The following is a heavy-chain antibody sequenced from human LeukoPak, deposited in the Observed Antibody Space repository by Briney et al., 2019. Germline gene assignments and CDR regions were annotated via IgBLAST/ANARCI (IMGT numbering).Heavy chain of an antibody. J-gene: IGHJ3*01. V-gene: IGHV3-30-3*01. CDR1: GFTFRNYV. CDR3: ARMSASGRTNGAFDV. CDR2: TSSDLNVK. D-gene: IGHD6-19*01. Sequence: GGSLRLSCAASGFTFRNYVIHWVRQAPGKGLEWVAVTSSDLNVKLYADSVKGRFTISRDNSRSTLYLQMNSLRPDDTAIYYCARMSASGRTNGAFDVWGRGTMVTVSS.